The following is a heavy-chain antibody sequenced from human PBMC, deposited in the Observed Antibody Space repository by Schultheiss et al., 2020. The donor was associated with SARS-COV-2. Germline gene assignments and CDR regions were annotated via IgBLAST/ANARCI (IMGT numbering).Heavy chain of an antibody. Sequence: GGSLRLSCAASGFTFSAYTMNWVRQAPGKGLEWVANIKQDGSEKYYVDSVKGRFTISRDNAKNSLYLQMNSLRAEDTAVYYCARGSLPSMAAHYYYYGMDVWGQGTTVTVSS. D-gene: IGHD2-15*01. J-gene: IGHJ6*02. CDR3: ARGSLPSMAAHYYYYGMDV. CDR2: IKQDGSEK. CDR1: GFTFSAYT. V-gene: IGHV3-7*03.